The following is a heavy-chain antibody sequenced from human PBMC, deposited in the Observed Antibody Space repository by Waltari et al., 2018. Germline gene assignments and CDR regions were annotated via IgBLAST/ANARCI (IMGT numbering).Heavy chain of an antibody. J-gene: IGHJ4*02. CDR3: LNYDFDS. V-gene: IGHV3-74*01. CDR2: INNDGSSI. CDR1: GFNFSNYF. Sequence: DVQVVESGGGLVRPGGSLRLSCTGSGFNFSNYFIHWVRQPPGKVPVWVARINNDGSSINYADSVKGRFTISRDNAKSTVYLQMNNLRGEDTALYYCLNYDFDSWGQGTLVTVSS. D-gene: IGHD1-7*01.